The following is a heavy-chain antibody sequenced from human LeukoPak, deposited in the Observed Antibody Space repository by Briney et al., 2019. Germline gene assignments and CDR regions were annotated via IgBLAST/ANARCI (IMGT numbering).Heavy chain of an antibody. CDR3: ARLAALPPDYYYMDV. CDR1: GGSISNYY. Sequence: SETLSLTCTVSGGSISNYYWSWIRQPPGKGLEWIGYIYYSGSTNYNPSLKSRVTISVDTSKNQFSLKLSSVTAADTAAYYRARLAALPPDYYYMDVWGKGTTVTVSS. D-gene: IGHD1-14*01. J-gene: IGHJ6*03. V-gene: IGHV4-59*01. CDR2: IYYSGST.